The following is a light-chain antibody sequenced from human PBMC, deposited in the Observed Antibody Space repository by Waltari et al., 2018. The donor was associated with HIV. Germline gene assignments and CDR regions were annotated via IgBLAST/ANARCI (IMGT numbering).Light chain of an antibody. CDR2: GAS. CDR3: QQYGGSPPYT. CDR1: QRVTSTY. Sequence: IVLTQSPGTLSLSLRESASLSCMASQRVTSTYLAWYQQRPGQAPRLLIYGASNRATGIPDRFSGSGSGTDFTLTISRLEPEDFAMYYCQQYGGSPPYTFGQGTRLEIK. V-gene: IGKV3-20*01. J-gene: IGKJ2*01.